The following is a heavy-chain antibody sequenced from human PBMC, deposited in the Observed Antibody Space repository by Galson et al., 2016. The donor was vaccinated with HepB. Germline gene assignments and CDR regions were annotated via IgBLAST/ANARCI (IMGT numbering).Heavy chain of an antibody. CDR2: IAWDGDK. CDR1: GFSLTTDGMC. D-gene: IGHD3-9*01. V-gene: IGHV2-70*01. J-gene: IGHJ3*01. Sequence: PALVKPTQTLTLTCTFSGFSLTTDGMCVTWIRQSPGRALEWLALIAWDGDKYYRASLETRLTISKDTSKNQVVLTVTNMDPVDTSTYYCARGNTAGYLCDAFDVWGPGTMVTVPS. CDR3: ARGNTAGYLCDAFDV.